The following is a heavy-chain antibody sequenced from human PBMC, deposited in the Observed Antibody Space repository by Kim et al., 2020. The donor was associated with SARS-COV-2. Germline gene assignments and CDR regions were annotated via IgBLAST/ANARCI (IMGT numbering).Heavy chain of an antibody. J-gene: IGHJ4*02. Sequence: SNGSSTIYYADSIKGRFTISTDNAKNSLYLQMNSRRDEDTAVYYCATDRTYWGQGTLVTVSS. CDR2: SNGSSTI. V-gene: IGHV3-48*02. CDR3: ATDRTY.